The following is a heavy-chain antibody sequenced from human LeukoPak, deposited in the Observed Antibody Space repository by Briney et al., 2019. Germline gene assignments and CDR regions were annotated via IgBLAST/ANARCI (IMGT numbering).Heavy chain of an antibody. CDR2: ISYDGSNK. D-gene: IGHD3-9*01. CDR1: GFTFSSYG. CDR3: AREYYDILTGLLGSLDY. J-gene: IGHJ4*02. Sequence: GRSLRLSCAASGFTFSSYGMRWVRQAPGKGLEWVAAISYDGSNKYYADSVKGRFTISRDNSKNTLYLQMNSLRAEDTAVYYCAREYYDILTGLLGSLDYWGQGTLVTVSS. V-gene: IGHV3-30*03.